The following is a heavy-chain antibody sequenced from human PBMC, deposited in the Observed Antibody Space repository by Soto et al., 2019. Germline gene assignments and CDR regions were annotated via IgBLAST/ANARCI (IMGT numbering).Heavy chain of an antibody. CDR2: FIPILDMA. V-gene: IGHV1-69*02. Sequence: QVQVVQSGAEVKKPESSVKVSCKPSGGTFNTYTVNWVRLAPGHGLEWMGRFIPILDMANYAQKFQDRVKNTADRSQFTAYMEVNRLTSDRTAVYYCAITNCRGNSCPRDFDFWGPGTRVTVSS. CDR3: AITNCRGNSCPRDFDF. J-gene: IGHJ4*02. D-gene: IGHD2-21*01. CDR1: GGTFNTYT.